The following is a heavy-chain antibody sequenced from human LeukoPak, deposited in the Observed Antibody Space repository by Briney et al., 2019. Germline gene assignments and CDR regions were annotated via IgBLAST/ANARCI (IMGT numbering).Heavy chain of an antibody. CDR2: ISDSGDNT. CDR3: AKISKSRYFEN. V-gene: IGHV3-23*01. CDR1: GFTFSSYW. J-gene: IGHJ4*02. D-gene: IGHD3-16*02. Sequence: GGSLRLSCAASGFTFSSYWMSWVRQAPGKGLEWVSSISDSGDNTYYADSVKGRFTISRDNSKNTLYLQMNSLRAEDTAVYYCAKISKSRYFENWGQGTLVTVSS.